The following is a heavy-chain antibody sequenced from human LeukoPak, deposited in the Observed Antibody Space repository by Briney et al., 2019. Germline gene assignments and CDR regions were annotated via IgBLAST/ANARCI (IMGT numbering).Heavy chain of an antibody. CDR2: IYYSGST. D-gene: IGHD3-10*01. CDR1: GGSISSYY. V-gene: IGHV4-59*08. J-gene: IGHJ6*03. CDR3: ARNVVRGVILDYYYYYMDV. Sequence: SETLSLTCTVSGGSISSYYWSWIRQPPGKGLEWIGYIYYSGSTNYNPSLKSRVTISVDTSKNQFSLKLSSVTAADTAVYYCARNVVRGVILDYYYYYMDVWGKGTTVTVSS.